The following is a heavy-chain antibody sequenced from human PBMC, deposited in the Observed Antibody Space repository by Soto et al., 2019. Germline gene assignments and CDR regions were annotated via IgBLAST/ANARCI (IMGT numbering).Heavy chain of an antibody. CDR2: IIPILGIA. Sequence: QVQLVQSGAEVKKPGSSVKVSCKASGGTFSSYTISWVRQAPGQGLEWMGRIIPILGIANYARKFQGRVTITADKPTSTAYMELSSLRSEDTAVYYCARDLTFAAAASGYGMDVWGQGTTVTVSS. CDR3: ARDLTFAAAASGYGMDV. J-gene: IGHJ6*02. D-gene: IGHD6-25*01. V-gene: IGHV1-69*08. CDR1: GGTFSSYT.